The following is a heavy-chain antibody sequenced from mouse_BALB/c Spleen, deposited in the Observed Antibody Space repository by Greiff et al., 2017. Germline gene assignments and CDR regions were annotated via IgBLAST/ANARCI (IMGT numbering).Heavy chain of an antibody. CDR3: AREGNGNYGGFAY. CDR1: GFTFSDYY. CDR2: ISDGGSYT. J-gene: IGHJ3*01. V-gene: IGHV5-4*02. D-gene: IGHD2-1*01. Sequence: EVMLVESGGGLVKPGGSLKLSCAASGFTFSDYYMYWVRQTPEKRLEWVATISDGGSYTYYPDSVKGRFTISRDNARNILYLQMSSLRSEDTAMYYCAREGNGNYGGFAYWGQGTLVTVSA.